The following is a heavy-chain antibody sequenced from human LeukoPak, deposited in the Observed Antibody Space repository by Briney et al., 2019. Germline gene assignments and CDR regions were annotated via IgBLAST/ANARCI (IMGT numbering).Heavy chain of an antibody. CDR3: ARAGYSYGY. D-gene: IGHD5-18*01. CDR2: INHSGGT. CDR1: GGSFSGYY. J-gene: IGHJ4*02. Sequence: SETLSLTCAVYGGSFSGYYWSWIRQPPGKGLEWIGEINHSGGTNYNPSLKSRVTISVDTSKNQFSLKLSSVTAADTAVYYCARAGYSYGYWGQGTLVTVSS. V-gene: IGHV4-34*01.